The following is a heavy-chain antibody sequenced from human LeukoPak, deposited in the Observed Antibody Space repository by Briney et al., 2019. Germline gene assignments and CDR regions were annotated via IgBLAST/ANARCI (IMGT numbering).Heavy chain of an antibody. D-gene: IGHD6-13*01. CDR1: GGSISSGGYY. Sequence: SETLSLTCTVSGGSISSGGYYWSWICQHPGKGLEWIGYIYYSGSTYYNPSLKSRVTISVDTSKNQFSLKLSSVTAADTAVYYCARGSSWYFDYYYGMDVWGQGTTVTVSS. CDR2: IYYSGST. CDR3: ARGSSWYFDYYYGMDV. V-gene: IGHV4-31*03. J-gene: IGHJ6*02.